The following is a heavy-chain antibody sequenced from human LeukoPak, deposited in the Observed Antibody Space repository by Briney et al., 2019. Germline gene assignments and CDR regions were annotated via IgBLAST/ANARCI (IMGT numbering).Heavy chain of an antibody. J-gene: IGHJ4*02. CDR1: GYTFTSYA. V-gene: IGHV1-3*01. D-gene: IGHD4-17*01. CDR2: INAGNGNT. Sequence: ASVKVSCKASGYTFTSYAMHWVRQAPGQRLEWMGWINAGNGNTKYSQKFQGKVTITRDTSASTAYMALSSLRSEDTAVYYCARVRDYGDPPRYWGQGTLVTVSS. CDR3: ARVRDYGDPPRY.